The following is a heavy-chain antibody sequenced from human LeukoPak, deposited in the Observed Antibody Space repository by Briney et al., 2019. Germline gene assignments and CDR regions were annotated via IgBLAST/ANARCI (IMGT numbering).Heavy chain of an antibody. CDR2: IYYSGST. CDR3: ARGKTYGSGSTFDY. D-gene: IGHD3-10*01. J-gene: IGHJ4*02. V-gene: IGHV4-61*01. Sequence: PSETLSLTCTVSGGSISSSNYYWSWIRQPPGKGLEWIGYIYYSGSTNYNPSLKSRVTISVDTSKNQFSLKLSSVTAADTAVYYCARGKTYGSGSTFDYWGQGTLVTVSS. CDR1: GGSISSSNYY.